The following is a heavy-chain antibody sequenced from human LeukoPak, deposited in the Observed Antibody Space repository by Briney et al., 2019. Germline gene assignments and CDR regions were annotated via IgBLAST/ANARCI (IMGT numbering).Heavy chain of an antibody. CDR1: GYTFTHYH. D-gene: IGHD6-25*01. CDR3: ARSRGGYYFDY. V-gene: IGHV1-46*01. Sequence: GASVKVSCKASGYTFTHYHLHWVRQAPGQGLAWMGIINHSGGSTSYAQKFQGRVTMTRDTSTSTVYMELSSLRSEDTAVYYCARSRGGYYFDYWGRGTLVTVSS. CDR2: INHSGGST. J-gene: IGHJ4*02.